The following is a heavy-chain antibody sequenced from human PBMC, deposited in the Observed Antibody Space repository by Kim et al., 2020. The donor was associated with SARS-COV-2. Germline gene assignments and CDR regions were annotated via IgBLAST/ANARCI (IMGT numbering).Heavy chain of an antibody. J-gene: IGHJ4*02. D-gene: IGHD3-9*01. V-gene: IGHV1-8*01. Sequence: GYAQKFRGRITMTMDPSITTAYMELGSLRSEDTAVYYCARGVRTISNYDYWGQGTLVTVSS. CDR3: ARGVRTISNYDY.